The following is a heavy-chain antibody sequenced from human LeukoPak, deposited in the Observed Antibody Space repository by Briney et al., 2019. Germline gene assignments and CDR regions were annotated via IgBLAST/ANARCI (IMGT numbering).Heavy chain of an antibody. D-gene: IGHD2-2*02. CDR1: GFTFSRYT. CDR3: AKDRWRYCSSTSCYKLPYFDY. CDR2: IRYDGSNK. V-gene: IGHV3-30*02. Sequence: GGSLRLSCAGSGFTFSRYTFNWVRQAPGKGLEWVAFIRYDGSNKYYADSVKGRFTISRDNSKNTLYLQMNSLRAEDTAVYYCAKDRWRYCSSTSCYKLPYFDYWGQGTLVTVSS. J-gene: IGHJ4*02.